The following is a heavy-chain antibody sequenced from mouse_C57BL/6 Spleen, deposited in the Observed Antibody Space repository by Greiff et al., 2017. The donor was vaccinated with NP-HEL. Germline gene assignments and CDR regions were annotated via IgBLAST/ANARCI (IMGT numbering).Heavy chain of an antibody. CDR1: GSAFSSYW. V-gene: IGHV1-80*01. CDR3: ARPYGSSDWYFDV. J-gene: IGHJ1*03. CDR2: IYPGDGDT. Sequence: VQLQQSGAELVKPGASVKISCKASGSAFSSYWMNWVKQRPGKGLEWIGQIYPGDGDTNYNGKFKGKATLTADTSSSTAYMQLSSLTSDDSAVDVCARPYGSSDWYFDVWGTGTTVTVSS. D-gene: IGHD1-1*01.